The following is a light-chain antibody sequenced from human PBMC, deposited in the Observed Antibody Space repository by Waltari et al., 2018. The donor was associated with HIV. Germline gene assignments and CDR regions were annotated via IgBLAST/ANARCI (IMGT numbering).Light chain of an antibody. J-gene: IGLJ3*02. CDR1: PLSGQY. V-gene: IGLV3-25*03. CDR2: KDT. Sequence: SYELTQPPSVSVSPGQTATITCSGDPLSGQYAYWYQQRPGQAPGAIIYKDTERPSGIPERFTGSRSGKTVTLIISEAQTEDEADYYCQSADSSGGVLVFGGGTRLSVL. CDR3: QSADSSGGVLV.